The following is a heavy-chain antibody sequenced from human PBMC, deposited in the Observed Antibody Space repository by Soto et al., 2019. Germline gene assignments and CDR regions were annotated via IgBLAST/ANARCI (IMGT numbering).Heavy chain of an antibody. Sequence: ASVKVSCNASGYTFTSYAMHWVRQAPGQRLEWMGWINAGNGNTKYSQKFQGRVTITRDTSASTAYMELSSLRSEDTAVYYCASYSSGFYAFDYWGQGTLVTVSP. D-gene: IGHD6-19*01. CDR3: ASYSSGFYAFDY. V-gene: IGHV1-3*01. J-gene: IGHJ4*02. CDR2: INAGNGNT. CDR1: GYTFTSYA.